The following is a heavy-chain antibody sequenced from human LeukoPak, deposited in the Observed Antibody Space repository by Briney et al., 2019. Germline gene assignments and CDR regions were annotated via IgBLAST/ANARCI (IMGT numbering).Heavy chain of an antibody. CDR1: GYTFTSYG. V-gene: IGHV1-18*01. D-gene: IGHD3-22*01. Sequence: ASVTVSCKASGYTFTSYGISWVQQAPGQGLEWMGWISAYNGNTNYAQKLQGRVTMTTDTSTSTAYMELRSLRSDDTAVYYCARAGGRYYYDSSGYYRPGMDVWGQGTTVTVSS. CDR3: ARAGGRYYYDSSGYYRPGMDV. CDR2: ISAYNGNT. J-gene: IGHJ6*02.